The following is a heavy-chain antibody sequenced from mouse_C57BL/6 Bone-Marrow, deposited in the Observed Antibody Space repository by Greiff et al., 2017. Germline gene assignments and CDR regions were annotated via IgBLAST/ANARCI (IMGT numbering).Heavy chain of an antibody. V-gene: IGHV1-61*01. J-gene: IGHJ2*01. CDR3: ARRYDYDDYFDY. D-gene: IGHD2-4*01. Sequence: QVHVKQSGAELVRPGSSVKLSCKASGYTFTSYWMDWVKQRPGQGLEWIGNIYPSDSETHYNQKFKDKATLTVDKSSSTAYMQLSSLTSEDSAVYYCARRYDYDDYFDYWGQGTTLTVSS. CDR2: IYPSDSET. CDR1: GYTFTSYW.